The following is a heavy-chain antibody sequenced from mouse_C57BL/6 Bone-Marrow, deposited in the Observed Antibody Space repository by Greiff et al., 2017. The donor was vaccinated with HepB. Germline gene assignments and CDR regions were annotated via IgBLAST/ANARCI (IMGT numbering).Heavy chain of an antibody. CDR3: ARITYYYGSSYDAMDY. V-gene: IGHV5-17*01. D-gene: IGHD1-1*01. J-gene: IGHJ4*01. CDR2: ISSGSSTI. Sequence: EVHLVESGGGLVKPGGSLKLSCAASGFTFSDYGMHWVRQAPEKGLEWVAYISSGSSTIYYADTVKGRFTISRDNAKNTLFLQMTSLRSEDTAMYYCARITYYYGSSYDAMDYWGQGTSVTVSS. CDR1: GFTFSDYG.